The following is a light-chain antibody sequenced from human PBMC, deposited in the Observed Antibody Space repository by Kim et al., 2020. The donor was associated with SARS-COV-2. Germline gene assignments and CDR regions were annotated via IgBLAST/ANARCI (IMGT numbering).Light chain of an antibody. V-gene: IGKV3-11*01. CDR3: QQRSNWPPT. CDR1: QSVSSN. Sequence: EIVMTQSPATLSLSPGERATLSCRASQSVSSNLAWYQQKPAQAPRLLIYDASNRATGIPARFSGSGSGTEFTLTISSLEPEDFAVYYCQQRSNWPPTFGGGTQLDIK. J-gene: IGKJ5*01. CDR2: DAS.